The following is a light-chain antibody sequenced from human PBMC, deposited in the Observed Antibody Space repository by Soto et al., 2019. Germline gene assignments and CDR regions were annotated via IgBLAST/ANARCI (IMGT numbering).Light chain of an antibody. CDR1: HGISSY. J-gene: IGKJ5*01. CDR2: GAS. V-gene: IGKV1D-8*03. Sequence: VIWLTQSPSFLSSTTGDRATLSCRSSHGISSYLAWYQQKPGKAPKLLIYGASTLQSGVPSRFSGSGSGTDFTLTISSLQSEDFAAYYCQQYYSLPYTFGQGTRLEIK. CDR3: QQYYSLPYT.